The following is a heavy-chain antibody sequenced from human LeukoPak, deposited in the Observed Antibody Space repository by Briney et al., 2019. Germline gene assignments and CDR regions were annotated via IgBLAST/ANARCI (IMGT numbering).Heavy chain of an antibody. V-gene: IGHV4-34*01. Sequence: SETLSLTCAVYGGSFSGYYWSWIRQPPGKGLEWIGEINHSGSTNYNPSLKSRVTISVDTSKNQFSLKLSSVTAADTAVYYCARSISVWLSPPGGYWGQGTLVTVSS. CDR3: ARSISVWLSPPGGY. J-gene: IGHJ4*02. D-gene: IGHD5-12*01. CDR2: INHSGST. CDR1: GGSFSGYY.